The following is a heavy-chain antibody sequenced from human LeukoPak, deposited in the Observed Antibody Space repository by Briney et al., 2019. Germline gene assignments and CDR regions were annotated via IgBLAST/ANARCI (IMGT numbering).Heavy chain of an antibody. Sequence: GGSLRLSCAASGFTFSSYGMHWVRQAPGKGLEWVAFIRYDGSNKYYADSVKGRFTISRDNSKNTLYRQMNSLRAEDTAVYYCAKGMYSSSWYFDYWGQGTLVTVSS. CDR1: GFTFSSYG. D-gene: IGHD6-13*01. V-gene: IGHV3-30*02. CDR2: IRYDGSNK. J-gene: IGHJ4*02. CDR3: AKGMYSSSWYFDY.